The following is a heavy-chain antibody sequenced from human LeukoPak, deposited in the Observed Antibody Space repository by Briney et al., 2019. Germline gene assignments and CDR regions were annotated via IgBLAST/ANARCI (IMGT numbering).Heavy chain of an antibody. Sequence: GGSLRLSCAASGFTFSSYWMSWVRQAPGKGLEWVANIKQDGSEKYYVDSVKGRFTISRDNAKNSLYLQMNSLRAEDTAVYYCARESLIAAAALDYWGQGTLVTVSS. D-gene: IGHD6-13*01. J-gene: IGHJ4*02. CDR1: GFTFSSYW. CDR3: ARESLIAAAALDY. V-gene: IGHV3-7*01. CDR2: IKQDGSEK.